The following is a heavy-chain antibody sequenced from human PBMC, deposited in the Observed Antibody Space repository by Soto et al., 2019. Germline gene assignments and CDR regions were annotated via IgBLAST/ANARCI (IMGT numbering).Heavy chain of an antibody. CDR1: GFTFSSYA. CDR3: DKDSHPYSYESSGENWFEP. J-gene: IGHJ5*02. Sequence: QPGGSLRLSCAASGFTFSSYAMSWVRQAPGKGLEWVSAISGSGGSTYYADSVKGRFTISRDNSKNTLYLQMNSLRAEDTAVYYCDKDSHPYSYESSGENWFEPWGQGTPVTVSS. D-gene: IGHD3-22*01. CDR2: ISGSGGST. V-gene: IGHV3-23*01.